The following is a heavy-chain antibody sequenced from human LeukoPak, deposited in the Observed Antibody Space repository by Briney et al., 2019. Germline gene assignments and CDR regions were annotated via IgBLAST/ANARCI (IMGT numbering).Heavy chain of an antibody. D-gene: IGHD2-2*01. CDR2: MYNSGST. Sequence: PSETLSLTCTVSGGSISRYYWSWIRQPPGRGLEWIGYMYNSGSTYYNPSLKSRVTISGDTSKNQFSLKLTSVTAADTAVYYCARLGGPAAVDYWGQGTLVTVSS. CDR3: ARLGGPAAVDY. V-gene: IGHV4-59*01. J-gene: IGHJ4*02. CDR1: GGSISRYY.